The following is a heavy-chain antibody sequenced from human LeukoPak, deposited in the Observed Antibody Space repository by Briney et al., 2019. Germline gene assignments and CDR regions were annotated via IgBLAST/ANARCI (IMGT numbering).Heavy chain of an antibody. CDR1: GYSFISYW. V-gene: IGHV5-51*01. D-gene: IGHD5-18*01. J-gene: IGHJ4*02. Sequence: KCGESLKISCKASGYSFISYWIGWVRQVPGEGLEWIGLIYPGDSDTRYSPSFQGQVTISADKSISTAYLQWSSLQASDTAIYYCARQVTALAEHWGQGTLVTVSA. CDR2: IYPGDSDT. CDR3: ARQVTALAEH.